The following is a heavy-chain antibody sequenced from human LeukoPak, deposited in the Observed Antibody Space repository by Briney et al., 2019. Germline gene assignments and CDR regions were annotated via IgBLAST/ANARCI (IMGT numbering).Heavy chain of an antibody. D-gene: IGHD6-13*01. Sequence: SETLSLTCTVSGGSISSGDNYWGWIRQPPGKGLEWIGYIYYSGRTYYNPSLKSRVTISVDTSKNQFSLKLRSVTASDTAVYSCARGGYSTSWAALDIWGQGTMVTVSS. CDR2: IYYSGRT. V-gene: IGHV4-30-4*01. CDR3: ARGGYSTSWAALDI. CDR1: GGSISSGDNY. J-gene: IGHJ3*02.